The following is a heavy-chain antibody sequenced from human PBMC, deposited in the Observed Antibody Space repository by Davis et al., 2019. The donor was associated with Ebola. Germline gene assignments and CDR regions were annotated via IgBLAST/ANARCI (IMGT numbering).Heavy chain of an antibody. CDR3: ARSGLSFGVVKSHYGMDV. V-gene: IGHV3-23*01. CDR1: VITFSSYA. D-gene: IGHD3-3*01. J-gene: IGHJ6*04. Sequence: GGSLRLSCADSVITFSSYAMTWVRQAPGKGLEWVSAISGSGGTTYYAGSVKGRFTVSRDNSKKTMYLQMNSLRAEDTAVYYCARSGLSFGVVKSHYGMDVWGKGTTVTVSS. CDR2: ISGSGGTT.